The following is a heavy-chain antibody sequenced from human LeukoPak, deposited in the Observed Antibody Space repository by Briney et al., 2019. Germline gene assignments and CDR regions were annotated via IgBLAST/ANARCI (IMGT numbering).Heavy chain of an antibody. CDR3: AKGYGSGSYFAFDI. D-gene: IGHD3-10*01. CDR1: GFTFSSYG. V-gene: IGHV3-30*18. CDR2: ISYDGSNK. J-gene: IGHJ3*02. Sequence: GGSLRLSCAASGFTFSSYGMSWVRQAPGKGLEWVAVISYDGSNKYYADSVKGRFTISRDNSKKTLYLQMNSLRAEDTAVYYCAKGYGSGSYFAFDIWGQGTMVTVSS.